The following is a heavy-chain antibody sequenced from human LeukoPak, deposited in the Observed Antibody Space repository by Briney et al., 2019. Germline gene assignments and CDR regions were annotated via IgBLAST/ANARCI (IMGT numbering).Heavy chain of an antibody. CDR1: GFTFSSYS. J-gene: IGHJ4*02. D-gene: IGHD6-19*01. CDR3: ARNHPTSPYSSGWYDY. V-gene: IGHV3-21*01. CDR2: ISSSSSYI. Sequence: GGSLRLSCAASGFTFSSYSMNWVRQAPGKGLEWVSSISSSSSYIYYADSVKGRFTISRDNAKNSLYLQMNSLRAEDTAVYYCARNHPTSPYSSGWYDYWGQGTLVTVSS.